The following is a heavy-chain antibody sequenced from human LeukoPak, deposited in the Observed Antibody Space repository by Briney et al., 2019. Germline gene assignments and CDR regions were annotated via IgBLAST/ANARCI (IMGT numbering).Heavy chain of an antibody. J-gene: IGHJ4*02. D-gene: IGHD6-19*01. CDR2: LTWNSGTV. CDR3: AKADSSGWYRAPLD. Sequence: PGGSLRLSCAASGFTFDDYAMHWVRQAPGKGLEWVSGLTWNSGTVLYADSVKGRFTISRDNAKNSLYLQMSSLRAEDTALYYCAKADSSGWYRAPLDWGQGTLVTVSS. CDR1: GFTFDDYA. V-gene: IGHV3-9*01.